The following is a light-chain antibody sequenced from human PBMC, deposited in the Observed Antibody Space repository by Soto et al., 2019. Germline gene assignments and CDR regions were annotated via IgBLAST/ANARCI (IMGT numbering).Light chain of an antibody. CDR1: QSVRSH. CDR2: GAS. CDR3: QQYNDWPRT. Sequence: EVVMTQSPATLSVSPGERATLSCRASQSVRSHLAWYQQKPGQAPSLLIFGASTRATGVPARFSGSESGTEFTLTISSLQSEDVAVYFCQQYNDWPRTFGGGTKQEIK. J-gene: IGKJ4*01. V-gene: IGKV3-15*01.